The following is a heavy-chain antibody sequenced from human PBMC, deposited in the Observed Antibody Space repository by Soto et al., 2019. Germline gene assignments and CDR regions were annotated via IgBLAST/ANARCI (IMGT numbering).Heavy chain of an antibody. Sequence: QVQLVQSGAEVKKPGASVNVSCKASGYTFSRFYMHWVRQAPGQGLEWMGIINPSGGSTSYSQKFQGRVNVTMDTSTSTVYMELSSLRSEDTAVYYCARARRDAFDIWGQGTIVTVSS. CDR1: GYTFSRFY. V-gene: IGHV1-46*01. CDR2: INPSGGST. J-gene: IGHJ3*02. CDR3: ARARRDAFDI.